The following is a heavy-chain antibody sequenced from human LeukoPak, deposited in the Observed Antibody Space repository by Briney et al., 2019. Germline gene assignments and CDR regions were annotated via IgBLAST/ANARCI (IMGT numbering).Heavy chain of an antibody. CDR2: IYYSGST. V-gene: IGHV4-31*03. D-gene: IGHD1-1*01. J-gene: IGHJ4*02. CDR3: ARGFFATGFEY. CDR1: GGSINSGNYY. Sequence: PSQTLSLTCTVSGGSINSGNYYWSWIRQHPGKGLEWIGYIYYSGSTYYNPSLKSRVTISVDTSKNQFSLKLSSVTPDDTAVYYCARGFFATGFEYWGQGTLVTVSS.